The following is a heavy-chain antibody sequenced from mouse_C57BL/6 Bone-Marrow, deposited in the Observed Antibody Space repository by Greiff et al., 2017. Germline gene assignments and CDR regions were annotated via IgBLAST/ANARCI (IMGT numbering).Heavy chain of an antibody. J-gene: IGHJ1*03. Sequence: EVKLVESLALFFPPLFSLKLSCAASGFTFSSYAMSWVRQTPEKRLEWVAYISSGGDYIYYADTVKGRFTISRDNARNTLYLQMSSLKSEDTAMYYCTRAPNWYFDVWGTGTTVTVSS. CDR3: TRAPNWYFDV. V-gene: IGHV5-9-1*02. CDR1: GFTFSSYA. CDR2: ISSGGDYI.